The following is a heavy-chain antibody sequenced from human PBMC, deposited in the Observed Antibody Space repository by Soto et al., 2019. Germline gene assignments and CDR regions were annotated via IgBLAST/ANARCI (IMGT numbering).Heavy chain of an antibody. CDR3: ARLYGSRGPFDY. CDR2: IKYSGTT. V-gene: IGHV4-39*01. CDR1: GGSISISRCH. J-gene: IGHJ4*02. Sequence: LSLTGTVSGGSISISRCHWGWIRQPPGKGLEWIASIKYSGTTFYNPSLKSRVTLSVDTSKNQFSLKLSSVTAADTAVYYCARLYGSRGPFDYWGQGTLVTVSS. D-gene: IGHD6-13*01.